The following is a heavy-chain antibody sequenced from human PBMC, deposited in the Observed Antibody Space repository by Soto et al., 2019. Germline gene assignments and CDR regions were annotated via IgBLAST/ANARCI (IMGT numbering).Heavy chain of an antibody. CDR2: INTYHVNT. V-gene: IGHV1-18*01. D-gene: IGHD6-13*01. CDR3: ARSPGYSASWGYFYYGMKI. J-gene: IGHJ6*02. Sequence: QVQLVQSGAELKKPGASVKVSCKASGYTFTNYGISWVRQAPGQGLEWMGWINTYHVNTKYAQKLQGRVTMTKDTSTSTAYMELTSLRSGDTAVYYCARSPGYSASWGYFYYGMKIWGQGTTVIVSS. CDR1: GYTFTNYG.